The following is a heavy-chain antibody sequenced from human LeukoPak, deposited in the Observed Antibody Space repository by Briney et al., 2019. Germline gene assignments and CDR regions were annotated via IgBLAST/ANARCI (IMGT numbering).Heavy chain of an antibody. Sequence: GGSLRLSCAASGFTFSSYSMNWVRQAPGKGLEWVSSISSSSSYIYYADSVKGRFTISRDNSKNTLYLQMNSLRAEDTAVYYCARVFCSSTSCYYYYYYGMDVWGQGTTVTVSS. CDR3: ARVFCSSTSCYYYYYYGMDV. V-gene: IGHV3-21*01. CDR1: GFTFSSYS. CDR2: ISSSSSYI. D-gene: IGHD2-2*01. J-gene: IGHJ6*02.